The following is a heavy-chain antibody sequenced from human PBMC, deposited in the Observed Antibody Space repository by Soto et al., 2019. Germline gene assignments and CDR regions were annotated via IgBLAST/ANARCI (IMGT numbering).Heavy chain of an antibody. Sequence: SGTLSLTCTVSGGSISSYYWSWIRQPPGKGLEWVGYIYYSGSTNYNPSHKSRVSISVDTSKNQFSLKLTSVTATDTAVYYCARHSIYGEFDYWGQGTQVTVSS. CDR3: ARHSIYGEFDY. J-gene: IGHJ4*02. V-gene: IGHV4-59*08. D-gene: IGHD2-21*01. CDR2: IYYSGST. CDR1: GGSISSYY.